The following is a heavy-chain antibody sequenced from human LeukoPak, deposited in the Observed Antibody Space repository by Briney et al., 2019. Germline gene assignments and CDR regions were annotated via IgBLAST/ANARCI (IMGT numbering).Heavy chain of an antibody. J-gene: IGHJ4*02. CDR3: ASHSPDAVVAPSAQFDY. CDR1: GYTFSSYW. V-gene: IGHV5-51*01. D-gene: IGHD2-2*01. Sequence: GESLKISCKGSGYTFSSYWIAWVRQMPGKGLEWMGIIYPGDSDTRYSPSFEGQVTISADKTISTAYLQWNSLKASDTATYYCASHSPDAVVAPSAQFDYWGQGTLVTVSS. CDR2: IYPGDSDT.